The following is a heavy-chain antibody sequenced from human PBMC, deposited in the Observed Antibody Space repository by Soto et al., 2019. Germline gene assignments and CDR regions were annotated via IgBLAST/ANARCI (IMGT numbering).Heavy chain of an antibody. CDR1: GGSVSSGGYY. V-gene: IGHV4-61*08. D-gene: IGHD5-18*01. CDR2: IHYSGNT. Sequence: SDTLSLTCTVSGGSVSSGGYYWTWIRQPPGKGLEWIGYIHYSGNTNYNPSLKSRVTISVDTSKNQFSLKLTSVTAADAAVYYCARDISGYSRAFDYWGQGTLVTVSS. J-gene: IGHJ4*02. CDR3: ARDISGYSRAFDY.